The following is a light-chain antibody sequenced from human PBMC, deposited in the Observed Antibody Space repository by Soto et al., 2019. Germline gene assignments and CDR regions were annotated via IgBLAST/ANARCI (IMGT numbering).Light chain of an antibody. V-gene: IGKV3-11*01. CDR1: QSVSSY. CDR2: DAS. J-gene: IGKJ4*01. Sequence: EIVLTQSPATLSLSPGERATLSCRASQSVSSYLAWYQQKPGQAPRLLIYDASNRATGIPARFSGSGSGTDFNLTISSPEPEDFAVYACQQRSTWPLTFGGGTKVEIK. CDR3: QQRSTWPLT.